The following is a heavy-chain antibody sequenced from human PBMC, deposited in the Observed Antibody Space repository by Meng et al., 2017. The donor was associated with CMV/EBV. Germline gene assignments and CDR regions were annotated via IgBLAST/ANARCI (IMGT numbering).Heavy chain of an antibody. Sequence: CTVSGGSVSSGSCYWSWLRQPPGQGLEWIGYIYSRGSTTSNPSLKSRVTISVDTSKNQFSLKLSSVTAADPAVYYCARVVLGTGGFDYWGQGTLVTVSS. J-gene: IGHJ4*02. V-gene: IGHV4-61*01. CDR1: GGSVSSGSCY. D-gene: IGHD7-27*01. CDR2: IYSRGST. CDR3: ARVVLGTGGFDY.